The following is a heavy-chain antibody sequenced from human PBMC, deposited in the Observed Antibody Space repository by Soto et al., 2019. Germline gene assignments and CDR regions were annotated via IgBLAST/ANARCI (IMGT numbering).Heavy chain of an antibody. V-gene: IGHV3-23*01. CDR3: ARNTIPTPHY. D-gene: IGHD1-1*01. CDR1: GFTFSNYA. J-gene: IGHJ4*02. Sequence: EVQLLESGGGLVQPGGSLRLSCAASGFTFSNYAMSWVRQAPGKGLEWVSAISSSGDSPYYADSVKGRFTVSRENSKNTLYLQMNSLRVENTAIYYCARNTIPTPHYRGQGTLVTVSS. CDR2: ISSSGDSP.